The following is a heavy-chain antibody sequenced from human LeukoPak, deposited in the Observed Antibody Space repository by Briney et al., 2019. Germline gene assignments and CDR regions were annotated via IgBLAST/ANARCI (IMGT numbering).Heavy chain of an antibody. D-gene: IGHD3-9*01. CDR1: GFTFDDYG. V-gene: IGHV3-20*04. J-gene: IGHJ4*02. CDR2: INWNGGST. Sequence: GGSLRLSCAASGFTFDDYGMSWVRQAPGKGLEWVSGINWNGGSTGYADSVKGRFAISRDNAKNSLYLQMNSLRAEDTAVYYCARDGILTGTLYYFDYWGQGTLVTVSS. CDR3: ARDGILTGTLYYFDY.